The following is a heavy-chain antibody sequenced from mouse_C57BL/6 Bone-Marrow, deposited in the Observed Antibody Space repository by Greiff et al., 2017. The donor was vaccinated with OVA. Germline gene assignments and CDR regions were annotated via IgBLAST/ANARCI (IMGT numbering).Heavy chain of an antibody. D-gene: IGHD2-4*01. Sequence: EVQLQQSGAELVRPGASVKLSCTASGFNIKDDYMPWVKQRPEQGLEWIGWIDPENGDTEYASKFQGKATITADTSSNTAYLQLSSLTSENTAVNYCTSYYDYDEDYWGQGTTLTVSS. CDR2: IDPENGDT. CDR3: TSYYDYDEDY. CDR1: GFNIKDDY. V-gene: IGHV14-4*01. J-gene: IGHJ2*01.